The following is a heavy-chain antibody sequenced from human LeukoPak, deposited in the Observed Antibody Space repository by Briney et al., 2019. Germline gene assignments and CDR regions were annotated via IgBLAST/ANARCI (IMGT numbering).Heavy chain of an antibody. V-gene: IGHV4-30-2*01. CDR1: GGSISSGGYY. D-gene: IGHD6-25*01. Sequence: PSETLSLTCTVSGGSISSGGYYWSWIRQPPGKGLEWIGYIYYSGSTYYNPSLKSRVTISVDTSKNQFSLKLSSVTAADTAVYYCARGPRSGKRLSYYFDYWGQGTLVTVSS. J-gene: IGHJ4*02. CDR2: IYYSGST. CDR3: ARGPRSGKRLSYYFDY.